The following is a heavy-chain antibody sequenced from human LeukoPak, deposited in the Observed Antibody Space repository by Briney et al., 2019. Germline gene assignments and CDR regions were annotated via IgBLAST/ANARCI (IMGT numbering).Heavy chain of an antibody. V-gene: IGHV3-21*01. CDR1: GFTFSSYS. J-gene: IGHJ5*02. Sequence: TGGSLRLSCTASGFTFSSYSMNWVRQAPGKGLEWVSSISTSSSYIYYADSVKGRFTISRDNARNSLYLQMNTLRAEDTAVYSCARGADGVSSNSRGWFDPWGQGTLVTVSS. CDR2: ISTSSSYI. CDR3: ARGADGVSSNSRGWFDP. D-gene: IGHD2-15*01.